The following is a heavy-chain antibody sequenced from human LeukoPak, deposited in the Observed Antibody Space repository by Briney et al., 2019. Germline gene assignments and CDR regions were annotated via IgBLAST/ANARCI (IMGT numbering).Heavy chain of an antibody. CDR2: IYYSGST. Sequence: ASQTLSLTCTVSGGSISSGGYYWSWIRQHPGKGLEWIGYIYYSGSTYYNPSLKSRVTISVDTSKNQFSLKLSSVTAADTAVYYCARCSGSTSGGFDSGGQGTLVTVSS. D-gene: IGHD2-2*01. CDR1: GGSISSGGYY. CDR3: ARCSGSTSGGFDS. V-gene: IGHV4-31*03. J-gene: IGHJ4*02.